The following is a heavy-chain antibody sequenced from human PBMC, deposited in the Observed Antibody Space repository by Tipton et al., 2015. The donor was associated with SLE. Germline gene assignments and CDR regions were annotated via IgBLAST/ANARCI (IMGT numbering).Heavy chain of an antibody. V-gene: IGHV4-59*12. CDR2: IYYSGST. Sequence: LRLSCTVSGASLSTYFWSWIRQPPGKGLEWIGYIYYSGSTNYNPSLKSRVTMSVDTSKNQFSLKLSSVTAADTAVYYCASLDSSSWYPGDYWGQGILVTVSS. CDR1: GASLSTYF. J-gene: IGHJ4*02. D-gene: IGHD6-13*01. CDR3: ASLDSSSWYPGDY.